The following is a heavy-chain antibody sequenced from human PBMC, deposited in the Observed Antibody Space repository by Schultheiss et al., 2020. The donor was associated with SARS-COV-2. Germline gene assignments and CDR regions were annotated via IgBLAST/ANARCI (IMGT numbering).Heavy chain of an antibody. CDR1: GGSFSGYY. CDR2: IHHSGST. J-gene: IGHJ4*02. D-gene: IGHD1-26*01. CDR3: AKDSSGSYGSS. V-gene: IGHV4-34*01. Sequence: SETLSLTCAVYGGSFSGYYWSWIRQPPGKGLEWIGEIHHSGSTNLNPSLKSRVTISVDKSKNQFSLKLSSVTAADTAVYYCAKDSSGSYGSSWGQGTLVTVSS.